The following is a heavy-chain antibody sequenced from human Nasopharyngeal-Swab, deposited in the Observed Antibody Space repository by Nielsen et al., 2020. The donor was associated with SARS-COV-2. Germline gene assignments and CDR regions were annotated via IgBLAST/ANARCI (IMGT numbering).Heavy chain of an antibody. CDR1: GFTFNSYS. CDR3: ARELSNTPKYNWFAP. Sequence: GESLKISCAASGFTFNSYSMNWVRQAPGKGLEWVSSISRSSSYIYYADSVKGRFTISRDSAKNSLYLQMNSLRAEDTAVYYCARELSNTPKYNWFAPWGQGALVTVSS. CDR2: ISRSSSYI. J-gene: IGHJ5*02. V-gene: IGHV3-21*01. D-gene: IGHD3-16*02.